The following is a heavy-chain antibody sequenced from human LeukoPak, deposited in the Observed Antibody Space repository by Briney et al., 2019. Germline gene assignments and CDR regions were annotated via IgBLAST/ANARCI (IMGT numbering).Heavy chain of an antibody. CDR2: IYSGGST. CDR3: ASGSGSYRTPSHHMDA. Sequence: GGSLRHSRAASGFTVSSNSASWGRQAPGKGLEWVSVIYSGGSTYYADSVKGRLTISRAISKNTLYLQMNSLRAEDTAVYYCASGSGSYRTPSHHMDAWGTGAPVTVSS. D-gene: IGHD3-10*01. CDR1: GFTVSSNS. J-gene: IGHJ6*03. V-gene: IGHV3-53*01.